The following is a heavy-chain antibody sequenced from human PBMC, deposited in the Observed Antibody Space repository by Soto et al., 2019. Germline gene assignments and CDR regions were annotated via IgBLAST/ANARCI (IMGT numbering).Heavy chain of an antibody. CDR3: ARHAFTYYEKSPFDY. D-gene: IGHD3-22*01. V-gene: IGHV4-31*03. J-gene: IGHJ4*02. Sequence: SETLSVTCTVSGGFISSGGYYWNWIRQHPGKGLEWIGYIYYSGSTYYNPSLKSRVTISVDTSKNQFSLQLSSVTAADTAVYYCARHAFTYYEKSPFDYWGQGTLVTVSS. CDR2: IYYSGST. CDR1: GGFISSGGYY.